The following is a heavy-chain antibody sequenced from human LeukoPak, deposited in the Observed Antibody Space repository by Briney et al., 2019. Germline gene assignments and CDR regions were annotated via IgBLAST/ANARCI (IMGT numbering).Heavy chain of an antibody. CDR3: ASGYSSGWYPWYFDL. CDR1: GGSFSGYY. Sequence: PSETLSLTCAVYGGSFSGYYWSWIRQPPGKGLEWIGEINHSGSTNYNLSLKSRVTISVDTSKNQFSLKLSSVTAADTAVYYCASGYSSGWYPWYFDLWGRGTLVTVSS. CDR2: INHSGST. D-gene: IGHD6-19*01. V-gene: IGHV4-34*01. J-gene: IGHJ2*01.